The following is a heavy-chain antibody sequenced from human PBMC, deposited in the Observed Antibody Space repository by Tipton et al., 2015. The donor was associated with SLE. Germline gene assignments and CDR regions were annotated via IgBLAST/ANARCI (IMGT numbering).Heavy chain of an antibody. J-gene: IGHJ4*02. V-gene: IGHV4-39*07. CDR2: SYYRGKT. Sequence: TLSLTCTVSGGSISSSSYYWGWIRQPPGKGLEWVGTSYYRGKTFYNPSLQSRVTISLDTSKNQFSLRLSSVTAADTAVYYRARLTTLATFYSWGQGTRVTVSS. CDR1: GGSISSSSYY. CDR3: ARLTTLATFYS. D-gene: IGHD5-24*01.